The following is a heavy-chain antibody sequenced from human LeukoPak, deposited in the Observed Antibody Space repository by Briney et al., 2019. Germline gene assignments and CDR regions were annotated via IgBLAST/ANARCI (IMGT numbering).Heavy chain of an antibody. D-gene: IGHD1-26*01. CDR1: GGSISSSSYY. Sequence: MSSETLSLTCTVSGGSISSSSYYWGWIRQPPGKGLEWIGSIYYSGSTYYNPSLKSRVTISVDTSKNQFSLKLSSVTAADTAVYYCARQPVGAADYWGQGTLVTVSS. J-gene: IGHJ4*02. CDR3: ARQPVGAADY. CDR2: IYYSGST. V-gene: IGHV4-39*01.